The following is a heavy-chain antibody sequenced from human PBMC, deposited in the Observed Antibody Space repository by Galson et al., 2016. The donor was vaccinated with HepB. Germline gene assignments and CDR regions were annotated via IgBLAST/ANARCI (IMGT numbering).Heavy chain of an antibody. D-gene: IGHD6-19*01. CDR2: IYYSGTT. CDR3: ATGRGYSSGWLSLYYFDN. V-gene: IGHV4-39*01. J-gene: IGHJ4*02. CDR1: GASISSTTYY. Sequence: ETLSLTCTVSGASISSTTYYWGWIRQPPGKGLEWIGSIYYSGTTYYNPSLKSRVTISVDTSKNQFSLKLSSVTAADTAVYYCATGRGYSSGWLSLYYFDNGGQVSLVTASS.